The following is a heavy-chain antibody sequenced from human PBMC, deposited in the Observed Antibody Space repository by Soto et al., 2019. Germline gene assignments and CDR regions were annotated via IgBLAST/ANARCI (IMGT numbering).Heavy chain of an antibody. CDR2: IFHTESI. D-gene: IGHD6-19*01. J-gene: IGHJ4*02. V-gene: IGHV4-4*02. CDR1: GGSISTNNW. CDR3: ARGVYTSGWYVFPPYFDS. Sequence: PSETLSLTCAVSGGSISTNNWWNWVRQSPGKGLEWIGEIFHTESINYNPSLKSRVTISVDKSKNQFSLNLSSVTAADSAVYYCARGVYTSGWYVFPPYFDSWGQGTLVTV.